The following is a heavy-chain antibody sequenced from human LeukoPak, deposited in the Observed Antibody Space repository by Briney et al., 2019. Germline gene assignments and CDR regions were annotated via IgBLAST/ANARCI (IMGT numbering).Heavy chain of an antibody. V-gene: IGHV3-49*04. CDR3: SRAIVVRPPAYYYFDY. CDR1: GFTFGDYA. J-gene: IGHJ4*02. CDR2: IRNKAYGGTT. D-gene: IGHD2-2*01. Sequence: GGSLRLSCTASGFTFGDYAMSWVRQAPGKGLEWVGFIRNKAYGGTTEYAASVKGRFTIPTDDSKSIAYLQMNSLKTEDTAVYYCSRAIVVRPPAYYYFDYWGQGTLVTVSS.